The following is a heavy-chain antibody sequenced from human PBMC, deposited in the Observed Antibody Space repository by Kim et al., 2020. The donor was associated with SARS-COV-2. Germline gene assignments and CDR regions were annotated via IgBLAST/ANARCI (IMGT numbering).Heavy chain of an antibody. J-gene: IGHJ6*02. D-gene: IGHD2-15*01. CDR1: GYSFTSYW. V-gene: IGHV5-51*01. CDR2: IYPGDSDT. CDR3: ARSGDRGYCSGGSCYSLSYYYYGMDV. Sequence: GESLKISCKGSGYSFTSYWIGWVRQMPGKGLEWMGIIYPGDSDTRYSPSFQGQVTISADKSISTAYLQWSSLKASDTAMYYCARSGDRGYCSGGSCYSLSYYYYGMDVWGQGTTVTVSS.